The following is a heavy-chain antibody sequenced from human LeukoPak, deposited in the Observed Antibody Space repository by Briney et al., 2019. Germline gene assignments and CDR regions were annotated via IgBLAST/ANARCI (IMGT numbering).Heavy chain of an antibody. CDR3: AKNRMARGRKYGMDV. V-gene: IGHV3-30*18. D-gene: IGHD3-10*01. Sequence: GRSLRLSCAASGFTFSSYGMHWVRQAPGKGLEWVAVISYDGSNKYYADSVKGRFTISRDNSKNTLYLQMNSLRAEDTAVYYCAKNRMARGRKYGMDVWGQGTTVTVSS. J-gene: IGHJ6*02. CDR2: ISYDGSNK. CDR1: GFTFSSYG.